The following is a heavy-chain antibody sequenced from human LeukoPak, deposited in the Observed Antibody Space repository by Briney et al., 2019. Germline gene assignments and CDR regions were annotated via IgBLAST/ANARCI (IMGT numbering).Heavy chain of an antibody. CDR2: IYYSGST. CDR1: GGSISSYY. D-gene: IGHD4-17*01. J-gene: IGHJ4*02. CDR3: AREVSTVTTGFDY. V-gene: IGHV4-59*01. Sequence: SETLSLTCTVSGGSISSYYWSWIRQPPGKGLEWIGYIYYSGSTNYNPSLKSRVTISVDTSKNQFSLKLSSVTAADTAVYYCAREVSTVTTGFDYWGQGTLVTVSS.